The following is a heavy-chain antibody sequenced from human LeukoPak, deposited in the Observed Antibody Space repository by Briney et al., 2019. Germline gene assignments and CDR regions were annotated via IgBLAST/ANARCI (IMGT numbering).Heavy chain of an antibody. Sequence: SETLSLTCTVSGGSISSYYWSWIRQPPGKGLEWIGYIYYSGSTNYNPSLKSRVTISVDTSKNQFSLKLSSVPAADTAVYYCARHGGRFGEFDYWGQGTLVTVSS. D-gene: IGHD3-10*01. CDR3: ARHGGRFGEFDY. J-gene: IGHJ4*02. V-gene: IGHV4-59*08. CDR2: IYYSGST. CDR1: GGSISSYY.